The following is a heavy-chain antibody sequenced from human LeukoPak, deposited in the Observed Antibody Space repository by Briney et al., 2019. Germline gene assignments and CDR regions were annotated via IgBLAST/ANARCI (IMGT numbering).Heavy chain of an antibody. J-gene: IGHJ5*02. Sequence: PGGSLRLSCAASGFTFSSYGMHWVRQAPGKGLEWVAVISYDGSNKYYADSVKGRFTISRDNSKNTLYLQMNSLRAEDTAVYYCAKTHLGYCSSTNCQDDHWGQGALVTVSS. CDR3: AKTHLGYCSSTNCQDDH. D-gene: IGHD2-2*01. CDR2: ISYDGSNK. V-gene: IGHV3-30*18. CDR1: GFTFSSYG.